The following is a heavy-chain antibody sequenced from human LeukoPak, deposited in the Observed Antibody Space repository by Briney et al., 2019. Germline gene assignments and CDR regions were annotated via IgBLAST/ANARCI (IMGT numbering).Heavy chain of an antibody. CDR2: ISSSSSYI. Sequence: PGGSLRLSCAASGFTFSSYSMNWVRQAPGKGLEWVSSISSSSSYIYYADSVKGRFTISRDNAKNSLYLQMNSLRAEDTAVYYCARDSGYDYAAFNYLGQGTLVTVSS. D-gene: IGHD5-12*01. V-gene: IGHV3-21*01. CDR3: ARDSGYDYAAFNY. J-gene: IGHJ4*02. CDR1: GFTFSSYS.